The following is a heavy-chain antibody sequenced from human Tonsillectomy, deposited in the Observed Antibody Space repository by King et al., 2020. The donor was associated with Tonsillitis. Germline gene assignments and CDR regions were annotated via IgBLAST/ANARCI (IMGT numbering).Heavy chain of an antibody. D-gene: IGHD4/OR15-4a*01. CDR3: TTDRMVPTLLDAFDI. J-gene: IGHJ3*02. V-gene: IGHV3-15*01. CDR2: IKSKSDGGTT. Sequence: VQLVESGGGLVKPGGSLRLSCAASGFTFSNAWMSWVRQAPGKGLEWVGRIKSKSDGGTTDYAAPVKGRFTISRDDSKNTLYLQMNSLKTEATAVYSCTTDRMVPTLLDAFDIWGHGTMVTVSS. CDR1: GFTFSNAW.